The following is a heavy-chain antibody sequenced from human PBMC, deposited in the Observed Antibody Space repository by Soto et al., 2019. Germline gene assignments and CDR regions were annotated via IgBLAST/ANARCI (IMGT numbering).Heavy chain of an antibody. V-gene: IGHV3-7*05. CDR1: GFMFSSYW. CDR3: ATDILDF. Sequence: EVELVESGGGLVQPEGSLRLSCAATGFMFSSYWMTWVRQAPGKGLEWVANINQNGSERYYVDSVEGRFTISRDNAKNSVFLQMENLRLEDTAMYYCATDILDFWGQGTLVTVSS. CDR2: INQNGSER. J-gene: IGHJ4*02. D-gene: IGHD3-9*01.